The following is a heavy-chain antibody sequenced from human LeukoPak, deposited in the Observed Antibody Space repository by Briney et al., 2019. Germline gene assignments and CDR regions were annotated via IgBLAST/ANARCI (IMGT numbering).Heavy chain of an antibody. CDR2: IIPILGIA. J-gene: IGHJ4*02. CDR1: GGTFSSYA. D-gene: IGHD5-12*01. Sequence: ASVKVSCKASGGTFSSYAVTWVRQAPGQGLEWMGRIIPILGIANYAQKFQGRVTITADKSTSTAYMELSSLRSEDTAVYYCATLRGRLVALSWGQGTLVTVSS. CDR3: ATLRGRLVALS. V-gene: IGHV1-69*04.